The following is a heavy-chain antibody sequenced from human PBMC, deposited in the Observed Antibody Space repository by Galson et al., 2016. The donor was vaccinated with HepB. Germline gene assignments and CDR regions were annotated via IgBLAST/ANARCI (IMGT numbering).Heavy chain of an antibody. V-gene: IGHV3-21*01. J-gene: IGHJ3*02. D-gene: IGHD6-13*01. CDR1: GFTFNTYT. CDR3: ARARIAALGTGAFDM. Sequence: SLRLSCAASGFTFNTYTLNWVRQAPGKGLEWVSSIKNSNSDVYYEDSVKGRFTTSRDNAGNSLYLQMDSLTAEDTAMYYCARARIAALGTGAFDMWGQGTMVTVSS. CDR2: IKNSNSDV.